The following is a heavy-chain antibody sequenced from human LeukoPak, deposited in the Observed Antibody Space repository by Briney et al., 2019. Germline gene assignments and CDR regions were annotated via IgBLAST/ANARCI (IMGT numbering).Heavy chain of an antibody. CDR2: IYYSESA. Sequence: SETLSLTCTVSGGPIRSYYWSWLRQPPGKGLEWIGYIYYSESANYNPSLKSRVTISVDTSKNQFSLKLSSVTAADTAVYYCARTAMVHFDYWGQGTLVTVSS. CDR3: ARTAMVHFDY. D-gene: IGHD3-10*01. V-gene: IGHV4-59*01. CDR1: GGPIRSYY. J-gene: IGHJ4*02.